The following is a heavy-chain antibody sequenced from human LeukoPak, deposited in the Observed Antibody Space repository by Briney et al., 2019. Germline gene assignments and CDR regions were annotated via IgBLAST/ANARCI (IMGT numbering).Heavy chain of an antibody. D-gene: IGHD6-13*01. V-gene: IGHV1-69*13. J-gene: IGHJ5*02. Sequence: ASVKVSCKASGYTFTGYYMHWVRQAPGQGLEWMGGIIPIFGTANYAQKFQGRVTITADESTSTAYMELSSLRSEDTAVYYCARKMVLPGIAAAGTNRKNWFDPWGQGTLVTVSS. CDR1: GYTFTGYY. CDR3: ARKMVLPGIAAAGTNRKNWFDP. CDR2: IIPIFGTA.